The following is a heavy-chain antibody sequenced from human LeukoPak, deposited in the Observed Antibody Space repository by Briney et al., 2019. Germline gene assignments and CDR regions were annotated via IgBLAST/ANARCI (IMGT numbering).Heavy chain of an antibody. CDR3: ASISLESSSPFFAY. V-gene: IGHV4-59*08. Sequence: SETLSLTCTVSGGSISSYYWSWIRQPPGKGLEWIGCIYYSGSTNYNPSLKSRVTISVDTSKNQFSLKLSSVTAADTAVYYCASISLESSSPFFAYWGQGTLVTVSS. CDR2: IYYSGST. D-gene: IGHD6-6*01. J-gene: IGHJ4*02. CDR1: GGSISSYY.